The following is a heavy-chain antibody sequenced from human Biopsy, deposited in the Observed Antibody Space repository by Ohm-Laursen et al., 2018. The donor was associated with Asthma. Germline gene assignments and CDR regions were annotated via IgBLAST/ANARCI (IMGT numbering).Heavy chain of an antibody. Sequence: SLRLSCAAPGFTFDDYGMHWVRQAPGKGLEWVAGISWNSGSSAYADSVKGRFTISRDNAKKSLFLEMNSLAVEDTAVYFCARGYSTSWYFGYWGQGTLVTVSS. CDR1: GFTFDDYG. V-gene: IGHV3-9*01. CDR2: ISWNSGSS. D-gene: IGHD6-13*01. CDR3: ARGYSTSWYFGY. J-gene: IGHJ4*02.